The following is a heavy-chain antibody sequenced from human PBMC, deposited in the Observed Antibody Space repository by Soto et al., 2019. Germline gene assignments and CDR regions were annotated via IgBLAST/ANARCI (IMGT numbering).Heavy chain of an antibody. D-gene: IGHD1-26*01. CDR1: GYSFTSYW. Sequence: GESLKISCKGSGYSFTSYWIGWVRQMPGKGLEWMGIIYPGDSDTRYSPSFQGQVTISADKSISTAYLQWNSLKASDTAMYYCARGGPLGARREDWFDPWGQGTLVTVSS. J-gene: IGHJ5*02. CDR2: IYPGDSDT. CDR3: ARGGPLGARREDWFDP. V-gene: IGHV5-51*01.